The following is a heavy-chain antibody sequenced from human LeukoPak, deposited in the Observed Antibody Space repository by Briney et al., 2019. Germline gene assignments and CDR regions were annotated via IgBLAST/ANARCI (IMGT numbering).Heavy chain of an antibody. Sequence: GGSLRLSCVGSAFIFSRYELSWVRQAPGKGLEWVSYIATGSTIYYADSVEGRFTISRDNSKNTLYLQMNSLRAEDTAVYYCAKRISSVYYYGMDVWGKGTTVTVSS. CDR1: AFIFSRYE. V-gene: IGHV3-48*03. J-gene: IGHJ6*04. CDR2: IATGSTI. CDR3: AKRISSVYYYGMDV. D-gene: IGHD6-6*01.